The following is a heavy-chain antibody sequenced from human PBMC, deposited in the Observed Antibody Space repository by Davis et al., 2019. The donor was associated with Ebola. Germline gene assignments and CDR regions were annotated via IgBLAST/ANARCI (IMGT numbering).Heavy chain of an antibody. V-gene: IGHV4-39*07. CDR3: ARSYTAMAPFDY. CDR2: IYYSGST. D-gene: IGHD5-18*01. Sequence: PSETLSLTCTVSGGSISSSSYYWGWIRQPPGKGLEWIGSIYYSGSTNYNPSLKSRVTISVDTSKNQFSLKLSSVTAADTAVYYCARSYTAMAPFDYWGQGTLVTVSS. J-gene: IGHJ4*02. CDR1: GGSISSSSYY.